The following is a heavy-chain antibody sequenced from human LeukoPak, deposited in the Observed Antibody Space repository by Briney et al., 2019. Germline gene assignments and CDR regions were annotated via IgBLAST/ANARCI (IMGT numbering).Heavy chain of an antibody. J-gene: IGHJ6*02. V-gene: IGHV4-59*01. D-gene: IGHD4-17*01. CDR2: IYYSGST. Sequence: PSETLSLTCTVSGGSISSYYWSWIRQPPGKGLEWIGYIYYSGSTDYNPSLKSRVTISVDTSKNQFSLKLSSVTAADTAVYYCARFDGDYPYYYGMDVWGQGTTVTVSS. CDR3: ARFDGDYPYYYGMDV. CDR1: GGSISSYY.